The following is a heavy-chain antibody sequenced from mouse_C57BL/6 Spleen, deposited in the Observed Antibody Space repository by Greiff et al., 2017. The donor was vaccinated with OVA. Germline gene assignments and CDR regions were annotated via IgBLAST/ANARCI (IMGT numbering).Heavy chain of an antibody. J-gene: IGHJ4*01. CDR1: GYTFTDYN. Sequence: VQLKQSGPELVKPGASVKIPCKASGYTFTDYNMDWVKQSHGKSLEWIGDINPNNGGTIYNQKFKGKATLTVDKSSSTAYMELRSLTSEDTAVYYCARYSAVVATNYYAMDYWGQGTSVTVSS. V-gene: IGHV1-18*01. CDR2: INPNNGGT. CDR3: ARYSAVVATNYYAMDY. D-gene: IGHD1-1*01.